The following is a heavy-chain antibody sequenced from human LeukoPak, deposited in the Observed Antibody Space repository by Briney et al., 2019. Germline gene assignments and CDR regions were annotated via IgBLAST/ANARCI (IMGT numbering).Heavy chain of an antibody. CDR2: IRYDGSNQ. D-gene: IGHD3-22*01. Sequence: GGSLRLSCAASGFTFSTFGMHRVRQAPGKGLEWVAFIRYDGSNQYYEDSVKGRFTISRDNSKNKLYLEMSRLRPDDSALYFCVKDDFYDATEAWGRGTLVTVSS. CDR3: VKDDFYDATEA. V-gene: IGHV3-30*02. J-gene: IGHJ5*02. CDR1: GFTFSTFG.